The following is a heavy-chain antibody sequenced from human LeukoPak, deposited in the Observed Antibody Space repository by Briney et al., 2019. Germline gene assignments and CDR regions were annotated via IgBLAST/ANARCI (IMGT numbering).Heavy chain of an antibody. CDR3: ARDSLGWYDFWSVGTLFDY. Sequence: PGGSLRLSCAASGFTSSSYWMSWVRQAPGKGLEWVANIKQDGSEKYYVDSVKGRFTISRDNAKNSLYLQMNSLRAEDTAVYYCARDSLGWYDFWSVGTLFDYWGQGTLVTVSS. V-gene: IGHV3-7*01. J-gene: IGHJ4*02. CDR2: IKQDGSEK. CDR1: GFTSSSYW. D-gene: IGHD3-3*01.